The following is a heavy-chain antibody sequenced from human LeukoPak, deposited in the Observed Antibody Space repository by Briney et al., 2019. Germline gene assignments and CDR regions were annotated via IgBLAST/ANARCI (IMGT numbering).Heavy chain of an antibody. J-gene: IGHJ5*02. V-gene: IGHV4-59*08. CDR3: ARLPYSSSWYWFDP. CDR1: GGSISSYY. CDR2: IYYSGST. D-gene: IGHD6-13*01. Sequence: SETLSLTCTVAGGSISSYYWSWIRQPPGKGLEWIGYIYYSGSTNYNPSLKSRVTISVDTSKNQFSLKLSSVTAADTAVYYCARLPYSSSWYWFDPWGQGTLVTVSS.